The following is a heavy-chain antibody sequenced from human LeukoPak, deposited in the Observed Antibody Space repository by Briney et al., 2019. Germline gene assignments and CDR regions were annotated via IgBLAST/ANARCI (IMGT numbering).Heavy chain of an antibody. Sequence: PSETLSLTCTVSGGSISSHYWSWIRQPPGKGLEWIGYIYYSGSTNYNPSLKSRVTISVDTSKNQFSLKLSSVTAADTAVYYCASSGYPVDAFDIWGQGTMVTVSS. CDR2: IYYSGST. V-gene: IGHV4-59*11. CDR3: ASSGYPVDAFDI. CDR1: GGSISSHY. D-gene: IGHD3-22*01. J-gene: IGHJ3*02.